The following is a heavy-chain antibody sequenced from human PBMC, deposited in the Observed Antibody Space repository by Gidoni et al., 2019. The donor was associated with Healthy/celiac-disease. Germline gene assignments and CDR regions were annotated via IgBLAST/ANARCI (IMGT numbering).Heavy chain of an antibody. Sequence: QVQLVQSGAEVKKPGAPVKVSCKASVYTFTSIGISWVRQAPGQGLEWMGWISAYSGNTNYAQKLQGRVTMTTDTSTSTAYMELRSLRSDDTAVYYCARDPKYCSSTSCAYNYYYGMDVWGQGTTVTVSS. CDR2: ISAYSGNT. D-gene: IGHD2-2*01. V-gene: IGHV1-18*01. J-gene: IGHJ6*02. CDR3: ARDPKYCSSTSCAYNYYYGMDV. CDR1: VYTFTSIG.